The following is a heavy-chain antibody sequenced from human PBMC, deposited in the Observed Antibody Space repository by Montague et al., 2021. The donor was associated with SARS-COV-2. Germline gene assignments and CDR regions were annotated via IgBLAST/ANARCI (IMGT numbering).Heavy chain of an antibody. CDR3: ARVAGGYYHDSSAYFDY. Sequence: SETLSLTCAVYGGSFSGYYWSWIRQPPGKGLEWIGEINQSGSTNYNPSLKSRVTLSVDTSKKQFFLKLSSLIAADTAVYYCARVAGGYYHDSSAYFDYWGQGSLVTVSS. CDR2: INQSGST. J-gene: IGHJ4*02. CDR1: GGSFSGYY. V-gene: IGHV4-34*01. D-gene: IGHD3-22*01.